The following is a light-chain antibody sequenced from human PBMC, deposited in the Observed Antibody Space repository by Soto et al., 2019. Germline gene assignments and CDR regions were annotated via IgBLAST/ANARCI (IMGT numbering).Light chain of an antibody. CDR1: SSDVGAYNF. V-gene: IGLV2-14*01. Sequence: QSVLTQPASVSGSPGQSITISCTGTSSDVGAYNFVSWYQHHPDKAPKLMISEVSNRPSGDSDRFSGSKSGNTASLTISGLQAEDQADYDCASLTTTSFVLGPATKVTV. J-gene: IGLJ1*01. CDR2: EVS. CDR3: ASLTTTSFV.